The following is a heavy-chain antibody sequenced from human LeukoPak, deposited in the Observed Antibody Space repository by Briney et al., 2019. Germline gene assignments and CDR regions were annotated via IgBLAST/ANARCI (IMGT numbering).Heavy chain of an antibody. CDR3: AKALTSGWYLDAFNI. J-gene: IGHJ3*02. Sequence: GGSLRLSCAASGFTFSSCGMHWVRQAPGKGLEWVAVISYDGSNKYYADSVKGRFTIPRDNSKNTLFLEMNSLRAEDTAVYYCAKALTSGWYLDAFNIWGQGTMVTVSS. V-gene: IGHV3-30*18. D-gene: IGHD6-19*01. CDR1: GFTFSSCG. CDR2: ISYDGSNK.